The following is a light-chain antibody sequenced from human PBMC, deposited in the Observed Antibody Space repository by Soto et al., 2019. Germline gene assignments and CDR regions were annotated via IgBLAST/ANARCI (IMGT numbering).Light chain of an antibody. CDR2: DAS. CDR3: QHYGGLWT. Sequence: DLQMTQSPSTLSPSVGDRITISCRASQSIGNRLAWYQQKPGTAPKVLIYDASTLESGVPLRLSGSGSGTNFILTISSLQPDDFATYYCQHYGGLWTFGLGTKVDIK. J-gene: IGKJ1*01. V-gene: IGKV1-5*01. CDR1: QSIGNR.